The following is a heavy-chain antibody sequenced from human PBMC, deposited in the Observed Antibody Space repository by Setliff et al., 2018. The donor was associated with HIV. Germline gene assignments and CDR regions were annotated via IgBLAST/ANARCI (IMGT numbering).Heavy chain of an antibody. J-gene: IGHJ4*02. CDR1: GGSISSSSYY. CDR3: ARDTSDCSGRSCYGNHFDY. V-gene: IGHV4-39*02. D-gene: IGHD2-15*01. CDR2: IYYSGST. Sequence: SETLSLTCTVSGGSISSSSYYWGWIRQPPGKGLEWIGSIYYSGSTYYNPSLKSRVTISVDTSKNQFSLKLSSVTAADTAVYYCARDTSDCSGRSCYGNHFDYWGQGTLVTVSS.